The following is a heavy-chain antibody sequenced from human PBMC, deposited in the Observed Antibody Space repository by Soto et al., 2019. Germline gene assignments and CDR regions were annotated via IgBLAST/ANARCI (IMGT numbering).Heavy chain of an antibody. D-gene: IGHD2-21*02. Sequence: ASVKVSCKASGYTFTGYYMHWVRQAPGQGLEWMGWINPNSGGTNYAQKFQGRVTMTRDESMSTAYMELSSLRSEDTAVYYCATQGYCGGDCYLDWFDPWGQGTLVTVSS. V-gene: IGHV1-2*02. CDR3: ATQGYCGGDCYLDWFDP. CDR1: GYTFTGYY. J-gene: IGHJ5*02. CDR2: INPNSGGT.